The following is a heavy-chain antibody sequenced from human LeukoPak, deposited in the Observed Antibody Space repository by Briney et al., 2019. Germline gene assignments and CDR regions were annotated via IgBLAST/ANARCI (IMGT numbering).Heavy chain of an antibody. Sequence: GGSLRLSCAASGFTLSHNGMNWVRQAPGKGLEWVAIIKHDGSKTYYGDSVRGRFTISRDISKNTPNLHLNSLRADDTAVYYSWISIEEVNSNYYYAPDYWGQGMLVTVSS. J-gene: IGHJ4*02. CDR3: WISIEEVNSNYYYAPDY. V-gene: IGHV3-30*02. CDR2: IKHDGSKT. CDR1: GFTLSHNG. D-gene: IGHD3-10*01.